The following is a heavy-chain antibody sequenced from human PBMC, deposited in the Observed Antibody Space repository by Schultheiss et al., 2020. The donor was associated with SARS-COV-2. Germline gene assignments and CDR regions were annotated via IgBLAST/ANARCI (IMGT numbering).Heavy chain of an antibody. D-gene: IGHD2-21*02. CDR3: ARGGEGDYYYYYGMDV. Sequence: GGSLRLSCAASGFTFSSYSMNWVRQAPGKGLEWVSSISSSSSYIYYADSVKGRFTISRDNAKNSLYLQMNSLRAEDTAVYYCARGGEGDYYYYYGMDVWGQGTTVTVS. CDR2: ISSSSSYI. J-gene: IGHJ6*02. V-gene: IGHV3-21*01. CDR1: GFTFSSYS.